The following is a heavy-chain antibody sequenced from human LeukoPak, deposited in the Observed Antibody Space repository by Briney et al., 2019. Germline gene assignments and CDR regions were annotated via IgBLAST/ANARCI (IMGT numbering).Heavy chain of an antibody. J-gene: IGHJ4*02. D-gene: IGHD3-22*01. CDR1: GGSISSSNYY. V-gene: IGHV4-39*01. Sequence: SETLSLTCTVSGGSISSSNYYWGWIRQPPGKGLEWIGSIFYSGNTYYNPSLNSRVTISVDTSRNQFSLKLSSVTAADTAVYYCARHVYYHDSSGYCYYFDYWGQGSLVTVSS. CDR2: IFYSGNT. CDR3: ARHVYYHDSSGYCYYFDY.